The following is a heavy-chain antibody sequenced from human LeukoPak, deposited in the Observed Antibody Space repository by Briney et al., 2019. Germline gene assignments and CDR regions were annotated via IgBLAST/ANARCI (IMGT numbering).Heavy chain of an antibody. J-gene: IGHJ3*02. CDR2: IKEDGSEK. CDR1: GFTLSSYW. CDR3: ARDWVAGVPFDALDI. Sequence: PGGSLRLSCAASGFTLSSYWMSWVRQAPGKGLEWVANIKEDGSEKYYVDSVKGRFTISRDNAKNSLYLHMNSLTAEDTAVYYCARDWVAGVPFDALDIWGQGTMVSVSS. D-gene: IGHD3-10*01. V-gene: IGHV3-7*03.